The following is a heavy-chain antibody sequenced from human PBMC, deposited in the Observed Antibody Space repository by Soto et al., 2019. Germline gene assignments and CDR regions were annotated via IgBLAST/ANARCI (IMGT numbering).Heavy chain of an antibody. V-gene: IGHV1-8*01. J-gene: IGHJ6*02. Sequence: ASVKVSCKASGDTFTNYDIKWVRQATGRGLEWMGWMNPNTGNTGYAQKFEGRVTITTNTSISTAYKELSSLRSDDTAVYYCAREGLVLVPTTVNSDYYYYAMDVWGQGTTVTV. CDR3: AREGLVLVPTTVNSDYYYYAMDV. CDR1: GDTFTNYD. D-gene: IGHD2-2*01. CDR2: MNPNTGNT.